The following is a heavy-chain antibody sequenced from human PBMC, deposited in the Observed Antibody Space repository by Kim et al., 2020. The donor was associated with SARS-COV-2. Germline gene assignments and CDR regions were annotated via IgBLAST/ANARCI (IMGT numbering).Heavy chain of an antibody. CDR2: ISSSSSYI. CDR1: GFTFSSYS. CDR3: AREGNYYGSDPDYYYYYGMDV. D-gene: IGHD3-10*01. J-gene: IGHJ6*02. V-gene: IGHV3-21*01. Sequence: GGSLRLSCAASGFTFSSYSMNWVRQAPGKGLEWVSSISSSSSYIYYADSVKGRFTISRDNAKNSLYLQMNSLRAEDTAVYYCAREGNYYGSDPDYYYYYGMDVWGQGTTVTVSS.